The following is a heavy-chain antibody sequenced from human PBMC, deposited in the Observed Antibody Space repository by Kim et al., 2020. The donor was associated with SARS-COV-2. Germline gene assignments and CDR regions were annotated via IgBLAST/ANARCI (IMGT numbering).Heavy chain of an antibody. D-gene: IGHD7-27*01. CDR1: GFTFDDYA. V-gene: IGHV3-9*01. CDR3: AKDIPKLGTYYYYGMDV. CDR2: ISWNSGSI. J-gene: IGHJ6*02. Sequence: GGSLRLSCAASGFTFDDYAMHWVRQAPGKGLEWVSGISWNSGSIGYADSVKGRFTISRDNAKNSLYLQMNSLRAEDTALYYCAKDIPKLGTYYYYGMDVWGQGTTVTVSS.